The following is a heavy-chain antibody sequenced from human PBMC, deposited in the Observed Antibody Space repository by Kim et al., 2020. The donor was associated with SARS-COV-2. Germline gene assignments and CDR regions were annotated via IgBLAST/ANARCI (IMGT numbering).Heavy chain of an antibody. D-gene: IGHD2-15*01. J-gene: IGHJ4*02. V-gene: IGHV2-70*10. CDR3: ARIRADTVVIDY. CDR2: IDRDDDK. Sequence: VSWIRQPPGKAREWIARIDRDDDKYDSTSLKTRLTISKDTSKNQVVLTMTNMDPVDTATYYCARIRADTVVIDYWGQGTLVTVSS.